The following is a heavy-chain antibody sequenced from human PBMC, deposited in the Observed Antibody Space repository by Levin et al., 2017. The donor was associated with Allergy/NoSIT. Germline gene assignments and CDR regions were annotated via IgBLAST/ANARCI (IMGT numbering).Heavy chain of an antibody. Sequence: GESLKISCKGSGYSFNTYWIGWVRQMAGKGLEWVAIINPGDSDIRYSPSFQGQVTISVDTSITTAYLQWSSLMASDTAIYYCARRYYDYVRGDSRTVGGIDVWGQGTTVTVSS. CDR3: ARRYYDYVRGDSRTVGGIDV. J-gene: IGHJ6*02. D-gene: IGHD3-16*01. CDR1: GYSFNTYW. CDR2: INPGDSDI. V-gene: IGHV5-51*01.